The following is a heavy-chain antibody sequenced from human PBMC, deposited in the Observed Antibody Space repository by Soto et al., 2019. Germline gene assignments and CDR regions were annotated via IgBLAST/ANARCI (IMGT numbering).Heavy chain of an antibody. D-gene: IGHD3-9*01. J-gene: IGHJ4*02. CDR2: ISAYNGNT. V-gene: IGHV1-18*01. CDR3: ARELRYFDWLPTDY. Sequence: PGQGLEWMGWISAYNGNTNYAQKLQGRVTMTTDTSTSTAYMELRSLRSDDTAVYYCARELRYFDWLPTDYWGQGTLVTVSS.